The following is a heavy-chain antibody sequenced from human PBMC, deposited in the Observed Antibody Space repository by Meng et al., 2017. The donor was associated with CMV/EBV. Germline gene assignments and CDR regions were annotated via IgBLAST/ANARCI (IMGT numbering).Heavy chain of an antibody. J-gene: IGHJ5*02. V-gene: IGHV3-66*02. Sequence: GGSLRLSCAASGFTVSSNYMSWVRQAPGKGLEWVSVIYSGGSTYYADSVKGRFTISRDNSKNTLYLQMNSLRAEDTAVYYCARLWFGELSRFDPWGQGTLVTVSS. CDR2: IYSGGST. CDR3: ARLWFGELSRFDP. CDR1: GFTVSSNY. D-gene: IGHD3-10*01.